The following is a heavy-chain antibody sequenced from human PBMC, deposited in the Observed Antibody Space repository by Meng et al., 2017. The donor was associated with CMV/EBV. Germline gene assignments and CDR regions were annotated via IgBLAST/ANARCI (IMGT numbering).Heavy chain of an antibody. Sequence: QVHLAGSGGGVVQPGRSLRLVCAVSGFMFSDYGMHWVRQAPGKAPEWVAFILKDGSDKFYRDSVKGRFTISRDPGKNTLYLQMDSLRPEDTAIYYCVRDGDSSNWPLDYWGQGTLVTVSS. CDR2: ILKDGSDK. D-gene: IGHD6-13*01. V-gene: IGHV3-30*03. J-gene: IGHJ4*02. CDR3: VRDGDSSNWPLDY. CDR1: GFMFSDYG.